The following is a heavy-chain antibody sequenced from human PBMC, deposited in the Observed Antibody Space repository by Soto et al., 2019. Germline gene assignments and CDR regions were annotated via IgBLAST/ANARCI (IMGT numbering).Heavy chain of an antibody. CDR1: GYTFTSYG. CDR3: ARGRGVVVVTAIQHPLDY. V-gene: IGHV1-18*01. D-gene: IGHD2-21*02. CDR2: ISAYNGNT. J-gene: IGHJ4*02. Sequence: QVQLVQSGAEVKKPGASVKVSCKASGYTFTSYGISWVRQAPGQGLEWMGWISAYNGNTNYAQKLQGRATMTTDTSTSTAYMELRSLRSDDTAVYYCARGRGVVVVTAIQHPLDYWGQGTLVTVSS.